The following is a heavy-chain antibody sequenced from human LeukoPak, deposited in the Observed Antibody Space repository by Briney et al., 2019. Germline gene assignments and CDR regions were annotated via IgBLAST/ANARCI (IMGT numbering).Heavy chain of an antibody. CDR1: GFTFDDYA. J-gene: IGHJ3*02. Sequence: GGSLRLSCAASGFTFDDYAMHWVRQAPGKGLEWVANIKQDGSEQFYLDSVKGRFTISRDNAKNALYLQMNSLRAEDTAVYFCAKDPNGDYIGTFDIWGQGTMVTVSS. CDR3: AKDPNGDYIGTFDI. V-gene: IGHV3-7*03. D-gene: IGHD4-17*01. CDR2: IKQDGSEQ.